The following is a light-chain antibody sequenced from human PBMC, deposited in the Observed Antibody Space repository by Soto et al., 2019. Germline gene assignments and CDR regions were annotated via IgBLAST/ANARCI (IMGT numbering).Light chain of an antibody. CDR2: DVR. J-gene: IGLJ2*01. Sequence: QSLLTQPASVSGSPGQSITISCTGTSSDVGGYNYVSWYQHHPGKAPKLMIYDVRIRPSGVSNRFAGSKSGNTASLTISGLQAEDEADYYCSSYATSSGVVFGGGTKLTVL. CDR3: SSYATSSGVV. V-gene: IGLV2-14*03. CDR1: SSDVGGYNY.